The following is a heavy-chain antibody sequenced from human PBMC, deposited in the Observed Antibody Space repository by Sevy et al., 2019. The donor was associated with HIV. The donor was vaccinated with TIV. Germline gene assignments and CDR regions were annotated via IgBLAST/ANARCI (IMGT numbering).Heavy chain of an antibody. Sequence: GGSLRLSCAASGVTFSSYAMHWVRQAPGKGLEWVAVISYDGSNKYYADSVKGRFTISRDNSKKTGYLQMNSLRVEDTAVYYCARDQHDYAGNIRTGWFDPWGQGALVTVSS. D-gene: IGHD4-17*01. J-gene: IGHJ5*02. CDR2: ISYDGSNK. V-gene: IGHV3-30-3*01. CDR3: ARDQHDYAGNIRTGWFDP. CDR1: GVTFSSYA.